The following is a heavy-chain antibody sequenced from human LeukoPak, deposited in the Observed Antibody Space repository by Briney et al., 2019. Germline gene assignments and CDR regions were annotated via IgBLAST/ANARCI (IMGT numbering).Heavy chain of an antibody. CDR2: INPNSGGT. V-gene: IGHV1-2*06. D-gene: IGHD3-9*01. Sequence: GASVKVSCKASGYTFTGYYMHWVRQAPGQGLEWMGRINPNSGGTNYAQKLQGRVTMTTDTSTSTAYMELRSLRSDDTAVYYCARDDPYYDILTGYCLFDYWGQGTLVTVSS. CDR3: ARDDPYYDILTGYCLFDY. CDR1: GYTFTGYY. J-gene: IGHJ4*02.